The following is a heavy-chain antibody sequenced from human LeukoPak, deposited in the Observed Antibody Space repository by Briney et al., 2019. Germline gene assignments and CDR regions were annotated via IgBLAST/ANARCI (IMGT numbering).Heavy chain of an antibody. CDR2: ISGRGGST. Sequence: AGGSLRLSCAASGLTFSSYATSWARQPPRKGLEWVSAISGRGGSTYYADSVKGRFTISRDNSKNALYLQMNSLRAEDTAVYYCAKASHYDILTAYDTLGGYFDYWGQGTLVTVSS. CDR1: GLTFSSYA. D-gene: IGHD3-9*01. CDR3: AKASHYDILTAYDTLGGYFDY. J-gene: IGHJ4*02. V-gene: IGHV3-23*01.